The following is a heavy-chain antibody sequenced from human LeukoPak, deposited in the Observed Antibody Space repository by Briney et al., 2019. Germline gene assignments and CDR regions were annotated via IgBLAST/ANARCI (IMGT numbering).Heavy chain of an antibody. J-gene: IGHJ3*02. CDR2: IRYDGSNE. V-gene: IGHV3-30*02. CDR1: GFTFSSYG. D-gene: IGHD3-10*01. CDR3: AKRYGSGSYYNTARAFDI. Sequence: GGSLRLSCAASGFTFSSYGMHWVRQAPGKGLEWVAFIRYDGSNEYYADSVKGRFTISRDNSKNTLYLQMNSLRAEDTAVYYCAKRYGSGSYYNTARAFDIWGQGTMVTVSS.